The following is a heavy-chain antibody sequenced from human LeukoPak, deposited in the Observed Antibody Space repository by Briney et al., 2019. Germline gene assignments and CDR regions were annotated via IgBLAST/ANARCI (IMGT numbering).Heavy chain of an antibody. CDR3: ARDRTGGSYEPYWYFDL. J-gene: IGHJ2*01. CDR1: GFTFSSYA. V-gene: IGHV3-30-3*01. CDR2: ISYDGSNK. D-gene: IGHD1-26*01. Sequence: GGSLRLSCAASGFTFSSYAMHWVRQAPGKGLEWVAVISYDGSNKYYADSVKGRFTISRDNSKNTLYLQMNSLRAEDTAVYYCARDRTGGSYEPYWYFDLWGRGTLVTVSS.